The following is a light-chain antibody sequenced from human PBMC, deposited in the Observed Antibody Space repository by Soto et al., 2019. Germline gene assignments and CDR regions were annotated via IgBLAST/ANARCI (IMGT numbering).Light chain of an antibody. J-gene: IGLJ3*02. CDR3: CSYAGNSLWV. CDR1: TSDVGSYIL. CDR2: EAT. Sequence: QSALTQPASVSGSPGQSITISCTGTTSDVGSYILVSWYQQHPAKAPKLIIYEATKRPSGVTQRFSGTKSGNTAFLTISGLQAEDEADYYCCSYAGNSLWVFGGGTKLTVL. V-gene: IGLV2-23*01.